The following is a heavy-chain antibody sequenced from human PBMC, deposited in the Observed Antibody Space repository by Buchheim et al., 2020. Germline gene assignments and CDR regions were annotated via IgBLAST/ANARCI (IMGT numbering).Heavy chain of an antibody. CDR3: ARGLSRTTDY. CDR1: AFTFSSYG. CDR2: ISYDGGSK. J-gene: IGHJ4*02. Sequence: VQLLESGGGLVQPGSSLRLSCAASAFTFSSYGMHWVRQAPGKGLEWVAVISYDGGSKEYGDSVKGRFTISRDNSQNTLYLQMNSLRAEDTAVYYCARGLSRTTDYWGQGTL. D-gene: IGHD1-14*01. V-gene: IGHV3-30*03.